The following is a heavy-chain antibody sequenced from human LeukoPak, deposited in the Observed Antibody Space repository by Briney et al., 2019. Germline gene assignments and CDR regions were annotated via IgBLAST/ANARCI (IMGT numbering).Heavy chain of an antibody. J-gene: IGHJ3*02. CDR1: GGSISSYY. Sequence: SETLSLTCTVSGGSISSYYWSWIRQPPGKGLEGIGYIYYSGSTNYNPSLKSRVPISVDPSKPQFSLKLSSVTAADTAVYYCARGIAAADDAFDIWGQGTMVTVSS. V-gene: IGHV4-59*08. D-gene: IGHD6-13*01. CDR3: ARGIAAADDAFDI. CDR2: IYYSGST.